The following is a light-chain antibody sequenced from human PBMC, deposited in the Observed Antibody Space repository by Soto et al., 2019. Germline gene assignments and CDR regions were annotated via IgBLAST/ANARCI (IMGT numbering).Light chain of an antibody. V-gene: IGKV3-11*01. J-gene: IGKJ4*01. CDR1: QSVSRF. Sequence: ETVLTQSPATLSLSPGDSATLSCRASQSVSRFFAWYQQKPGQAPRLLFYRVSNRATGVPPRFSARGSGTDFTLSISSLEPEDFAVYYCQQRFTWPLTFGGGTNVEIK. CDR2: RVS. CDR3: QQRFTWPLT.